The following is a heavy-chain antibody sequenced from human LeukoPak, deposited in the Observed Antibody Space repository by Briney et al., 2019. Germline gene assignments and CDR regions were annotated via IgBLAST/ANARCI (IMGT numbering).Heavy chain of an antibody. V-gene: IGHV3-72*01. J-gene: IGHJ4*02. D-gene: IGHD6-19*01. Sequence: GGSLRLSCAASGFTFSDHYMDWVRQAPGKRLEWIALISNKANSYTTEYAASVKGRFTISRDDSKNSLYLQMNSLKTDDTAVYHCVRVGYSSGGWTDFDYWGQGIQVTVSS. CDR2: ISNKANSYTT. CDR3: VRVGYSSGGWTDFDY. CDR1: GFTFSDHY.